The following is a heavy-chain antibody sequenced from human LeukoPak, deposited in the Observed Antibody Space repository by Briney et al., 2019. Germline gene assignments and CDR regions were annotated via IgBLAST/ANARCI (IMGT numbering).Heavy chain of an antibody. Sequence: ASLKVSCKASGYTFTSYYMHWVRQAPGQGLEWMGIINHSGGSTSYAQKFQGRVTMTRDTSTSTVYMELSSLRSEDTAVYYCARDSGSGYYPDYWGQGTLVTVSS. J-gene: IGHJ4*02. V-gene: IGHV1-46*01. D-gene: IGHD3-3*01. CDR2: INHSGGST. CDR3: ARDSGSGYYPDY. CDR1: GYTFTSYY.